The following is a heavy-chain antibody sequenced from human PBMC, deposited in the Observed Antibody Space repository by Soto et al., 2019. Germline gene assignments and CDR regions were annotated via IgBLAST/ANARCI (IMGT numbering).Heavy chain of an antibody. CDR1: VYTFTSYD. J-gene: IGHJ4*02. CDR3: VRDSGAKLSSS. Sequence: SVKLSFKDSVYTFTSYDINWLRQAPGQGLEWVGGIFPIYRTAYYAQEFQGRVTITADESARTSYMELRSLKSQDTAVYYCVRDSGAKLSSSWGQGTLVTVYS. D-gene: IGHD6-13*01. CDR2: IFPIYRTA. V-gene: IGHV1-69*13.